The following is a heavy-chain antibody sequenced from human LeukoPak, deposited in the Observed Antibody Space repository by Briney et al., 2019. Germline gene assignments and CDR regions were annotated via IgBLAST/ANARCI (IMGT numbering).Heavy chain of an antibody. J-gene: IGHJ6*03. CDR2: INPSSGGT. Sequence: GASVKVSCKASGYTFTGYYMHWVRQAPGQGLEWMGWINPSSGGTNYAQKFQGRVTMTRDTSISTAYMELSRLRSDDTAVYYCARDTAMETPHYYYYMDVWGKGTTVTVSS. CDR1: GYTFTGYY. CDR3: ARDTAMETPHYYYYMDV. D-gene: IGHD5-18*01. V-gene: IGHV1-2*02.